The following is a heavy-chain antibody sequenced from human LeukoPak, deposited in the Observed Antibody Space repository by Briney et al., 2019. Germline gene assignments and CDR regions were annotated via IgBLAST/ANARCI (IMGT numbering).Heavy chain of an antibody. Sequence: PGGSLRLSCAASGFTFNNYSMNWVRQAPGKGLEWVSSISSRSNYIYYPDSVKGRFTISRDNAKNSLYLQMNSLRAEDTAVYYCARDPTSSWETAFDIWGQGTMVTVSS. CDR1: GFTFNNYS. D-gene: IGHD1-26*01. CDR2: ISSRSNYI. J-gene: IGHJ3*02. V-gene: IGHV3-21*01. CDR3: ARDPTSSWETAFDI.